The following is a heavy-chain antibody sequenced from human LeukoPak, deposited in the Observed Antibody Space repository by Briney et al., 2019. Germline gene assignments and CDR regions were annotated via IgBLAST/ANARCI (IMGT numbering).Heavy chain of an antibody. CDR2: ISGSGGST. V-gene: IGHV3-23*01. J-gene: IGHJ5*02. CDR1: GFTFSSYA. Sequence: GGSLRLSCAASGFTFSSYAMSWVRQAPGKGLEWVSAISGSGGSTYYADSVKGRFNISRGNSKNTLYLQMNSLRAEDTAVYYCAKERADIVLVPAAENSFDPWGQGTLVTVSS. CDR3: AKERADIVLVPAAENSFDP. D-gene: IGHD2-2*01.